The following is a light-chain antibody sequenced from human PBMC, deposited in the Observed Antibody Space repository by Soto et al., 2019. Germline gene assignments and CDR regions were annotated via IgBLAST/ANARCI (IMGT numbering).Light chain of an antibody. J-gene: IGKJ2*01. Sequence: DIQMTQSPSTLSASVGDRVTITCRASQSISSWLAWYQQKPGKAPKLLIYDASSLESGVPSRFSGSGSGTEFTLTISSLQPDDVATYYCQQYNSYWYTFGQGTNLEIK. V-gene: IGKV1-5*01. CDR1: QSISSW. CDR3: QQYNSYWYT. CDR2: DAS.